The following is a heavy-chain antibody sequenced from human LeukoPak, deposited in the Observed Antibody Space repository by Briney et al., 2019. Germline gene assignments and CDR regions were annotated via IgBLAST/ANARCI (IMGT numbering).Heavy chain of an antibody. D-gene: IGHD6-19*01. CDR2: ISSSSSYI. CDR1: GFTFSSYS. J-gene: IGHJ4*02. CDR3: APGIAVAGY. Sequence: GGSMRLSCAASGFTFSSYSMNWVRQAPGEGLEWVSSISSSSSYIYYADSVKGRFTIYRDNAKNSLYLQMNSLRAEDTAVYYCAPGIAVAGYWGQGTLVTVSS. V-gene: IGHV3-21*01.